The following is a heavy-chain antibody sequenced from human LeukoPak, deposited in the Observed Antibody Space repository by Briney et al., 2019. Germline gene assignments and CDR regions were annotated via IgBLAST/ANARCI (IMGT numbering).Heavy chain of an antibody. CDR1: GFTFRTYW. Sequence: GGSLRLSCAASGFTFRTYWMHWVRQAPGKGLVWVSRISSDGRNTIYPDAVKGRFTISRDNTNNILYLQMNSLRGDDTAVYYCARERHLRGACCMDVWGKGTTVTVSS. D-gene: IGHD2-8*02. CDR2: ISSDGRNT. V-gene: IGHV3-74*01. CDR3: ARERHLRGACCMDV. J-gene: IGHJ6*03.